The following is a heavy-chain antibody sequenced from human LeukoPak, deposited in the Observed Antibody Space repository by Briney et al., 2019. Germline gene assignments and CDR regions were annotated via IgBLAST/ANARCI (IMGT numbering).Heavy chain of an antibody. V-gene: IGHV3-23*01. D-gene: IGHD2-8*01. CDR3: AKANCTNGVCSIDY. CDR1: GFTFSSYA. J-gene: IGHJ4*02. Sequence: QSGGSLRLSCAASGFTFSSYAMSWVRQAPGKGLEWVSAISGSGGSTYYADSVKGRFTTSRDNSKNTLYLQMNSLRAEDTAVYYCAKANCTNGVCSIDYWGQGTLVTVSS. CDR2: ISGSGGST.